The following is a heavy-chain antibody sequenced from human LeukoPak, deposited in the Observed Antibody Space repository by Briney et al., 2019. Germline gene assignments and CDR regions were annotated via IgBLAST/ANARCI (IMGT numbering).Heavy chain of an antibody. CDR1: GFIFDDYA. D-gene: IGHD6-13*01. J-gene: IGHJ5*02. V-gene: IGHV3-9*01. CDR2: ISWNSGSI. Sequence: PGGSLRLSCAASGFIFDDYAMHWVRQAPGKGLEWVSGISWNSGSIGYADSVKGRFTISRGNAKNSLYLQMNSLRAEDTALYYCAKVGYSSSYPGNWFDPWGQGTLVTVSS. CDR3: AKVGYSSSYPGNWFDP.